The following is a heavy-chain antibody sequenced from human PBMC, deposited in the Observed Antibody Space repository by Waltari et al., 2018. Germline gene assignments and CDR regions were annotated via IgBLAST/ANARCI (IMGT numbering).Heavy chain of an antibody. CDR3: ARMVGPTYYHGLDV. D-gene: IGHD1-26*01. CDR1: GLSLSSSGPR. V-gene: IGHV2-70*04. J-gene: IGHJ6*02. CDR2: IDWDEDK. Sequence: QVTLKESGPALVKPTQTLTLTCTVSGLSLSSSGPRVIWVRQPPGKALEWLARIDWDEDKYYSPSLKARLTISKDTFENQVVLTMTNVDPVDTATYYCARMVGPTYYHGLDVWGQGTTVIVSS.